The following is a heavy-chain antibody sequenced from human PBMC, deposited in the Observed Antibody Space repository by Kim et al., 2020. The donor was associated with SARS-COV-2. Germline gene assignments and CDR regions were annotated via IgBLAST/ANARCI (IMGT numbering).Heavy chain of an antibody. CDR1: GGTFSSYT. Sequence: SVKVSCKASGGTFSSYTISWVRQAPGQGLEWMGRIIPILGIANYAQKFQGRVTITADKSTSTAYMELSSLRSEDTAVYYCASSNSGSFGAFDIWGQGTMVTVSS. CDR3: ASSNSGSFGAFDI. D-gene: IGHD1-26*01. V-gene: IGHV1-69*02. J-gene: IGHJ3*02. CDR2: IIPILGIA.